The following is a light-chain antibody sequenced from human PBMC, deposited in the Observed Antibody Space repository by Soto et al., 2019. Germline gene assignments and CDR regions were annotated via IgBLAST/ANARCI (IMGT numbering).Light chain of an antibody. Sequence: DIQITQSPSTLSASVVGRVTITCRASQSISSWLAWYQQKPGKAPKLLIYDASSLESGVPSRFSGSGSGTEFTLTISSLQPDDFATYHCQQYNSFWTFGQGTKVEIX. V-gene: IGKV1-5*01. CDR2: DAS. CDR3: QQYNSFWT. CDR1: QSISSW. J-gene: IGKJ1*01.